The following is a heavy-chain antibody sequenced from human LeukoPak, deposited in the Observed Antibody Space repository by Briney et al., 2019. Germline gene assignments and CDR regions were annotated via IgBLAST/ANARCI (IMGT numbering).Heavy chain of an antibody. J-gene: IGHJ4*02. D-gene: IGHD5-18*01. CDR1: GFTFSSYV. CDR3: ARGGSDTAMAHDY. Sequence: GGSLRLSCETAGFTFSSYVMHWVRRTPGKGLVWVSRISHDGIISYADSEKGRFTISRDNAKNTLTLQMNSLRVEDTAVYFCARGGSDTAMAHDYWGQGTLVTVSS. CDR2: ISHDGII. V-gene: IGHV3-74*01.